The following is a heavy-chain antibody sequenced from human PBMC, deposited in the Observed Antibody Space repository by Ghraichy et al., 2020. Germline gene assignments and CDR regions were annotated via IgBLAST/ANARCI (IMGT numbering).Heavy chain of an antibody. CDR1: GGSVSSGSYY. D-gene: IGHD3-10*01. Sequence: SETLSLTCTVSGGSVSSGSYYWSWIRQPPGKGLEWIGYINYSGSTNYNPSLKSRVTISVDTSKNQFSLKLSSVTAADTAVYYCARGTMAQGEHYWGQGTLVTVSS. J-gene: IGHJ4*02. CDR2: INYSGST. V-gene: IGHV4-61*01. CDR3: ARGTMAQGEHY.